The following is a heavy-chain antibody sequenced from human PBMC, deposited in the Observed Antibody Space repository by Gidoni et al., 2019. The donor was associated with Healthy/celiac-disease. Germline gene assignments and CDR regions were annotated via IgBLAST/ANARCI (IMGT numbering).Heavy chain of an antibody. CDR2: INHSGST. CDR1: GWSFRGYS. J-gene: IGHJ6*02. CDR3: ARGRQGGYVRPYYYYGMDV. Sequence: VQLQPWGPGLLTPSATLSLTCAVYGWSFRGYSWRWIRQPPGKGLEWIGEINHSGSTNYNPSLKSRGTISVDTSKNQFSRKLRSVTAADTAVYYCARGRQGGYVRPYYYYGMDVWGQGTTVTVSS. D-gene: IGHD5-12*01. V-gene: IGHV4-34*01.